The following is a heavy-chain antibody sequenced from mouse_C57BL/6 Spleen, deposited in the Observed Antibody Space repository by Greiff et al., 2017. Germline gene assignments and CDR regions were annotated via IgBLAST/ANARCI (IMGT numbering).Heavy chain of an antibody. J-gene: IGHJ3*01. CDR2: ISYDGSN. D-gene: IGHD1-1*01. CDR1: GYSITSGYY. CDR3: ARSYEAWFAY. Sequence: EVQVVESGPGLVKPSQSLSLTCSVTGYSITSGYYWNWIRQFPGNKLEWMGYISYDGSNNYNPSLKNRISITRDTSKNQFFLKLNSVTTEDTATYYCARSYEAWFAYWGQGTLVTVSA. V-gene: IGHV3-6*01.